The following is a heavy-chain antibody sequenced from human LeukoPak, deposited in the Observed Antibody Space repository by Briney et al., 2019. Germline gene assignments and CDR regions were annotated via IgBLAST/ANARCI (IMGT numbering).Heavy chain of an antibody. CDR2: IIPTGSTT. V-gene: IGHV3-23*01. CDR1: GFRFSNYG. J-gene: IGHJ6*03. CDR3: AKGQADYYYYYMDV. Sequence: GGSLRLSCVASGFRFSNYGMNWVRQAPGKGLEWVSGIIPTGSTTYYADSVKGRFTISRDNSKNTLYLQMNSLRAEDTAVYYCAKGQADYYYYYMDVWGKGTTVTVSS.